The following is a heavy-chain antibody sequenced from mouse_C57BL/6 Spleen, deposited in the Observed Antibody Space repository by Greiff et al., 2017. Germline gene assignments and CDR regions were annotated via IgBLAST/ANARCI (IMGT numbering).Heavy chain of an antibody. CDR2: IYPRSGNT. Sequence: QVHVKQSGAELARPGASVKLSCKASGYTFTSYGISWVKQRTGQGLEWIGEIYPRSGNTYYNEKFKGKATLTADKSSSTAYMELRSLTSEDSAVYFCARLGALYAMDYWGQGTSVTVSS. V-gene: IGHV1-81*01. D-gene: IGHD4-1*01. J-gene: IGHJ4*01. CDR3: ARLGALYAMDY. CDR1: GYTFTSYG.